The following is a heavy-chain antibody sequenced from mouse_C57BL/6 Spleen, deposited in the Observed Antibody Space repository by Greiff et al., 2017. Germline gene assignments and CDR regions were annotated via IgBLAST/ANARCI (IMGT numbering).Heavy chain of an antibody. CDR1: GYTFTDYN. CDR3: ARGLYGSLAY. CDR2: INPNNGGT. V-gene: IGHV1-18*01. Sequence: EVQLQQSGPELVKPGASVKIPCKASGYTFTDYNMDWVKQSHGKSLEWIGDINPNNGGTIYNQKFKGKATLTVDKSSSTAYMELRSLTAEDTAVYYCARGLYGSLAYWGQGTLVTVSA. J-gene: IGHJ3*01. D-gene: IGHD1-1*01.